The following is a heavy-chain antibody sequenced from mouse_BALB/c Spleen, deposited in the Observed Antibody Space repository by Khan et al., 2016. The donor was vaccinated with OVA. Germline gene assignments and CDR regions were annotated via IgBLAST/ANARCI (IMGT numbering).Heavy chain of an antibody. CDR2: ISYSGST. CDR3: ARYDYDYDGAYAY. V-gene: IGHV3-8*02. J-gene: IGHJ3*01. Sequence: VELVASGPRLVKPSQTLSLTCSVTGDSITSVYWNWIRKFPGNKLEYMGYISYSGSTYYNPSLKRRISIPRDTSKNQYYLQLNSVTTEDTATYYWARYDYDYDGAYAYWGQGTLVTVSA. CDR1: GDSITSVY. D-gene: IGHD2-4*01.